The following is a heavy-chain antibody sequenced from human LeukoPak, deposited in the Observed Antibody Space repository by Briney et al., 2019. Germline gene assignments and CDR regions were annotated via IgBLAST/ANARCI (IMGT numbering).Heavy chain of an antibody. Sequence: GGSLRLSCAASGFTVSSNYMSWVRQAPGKGLEWLSVIYSGGSTYYADSVKGRFTISRDNSKNTLYLQMNSLRAEDTAVYYCASGDVLLSYYFDYWGQGTLVTVSS. CDR3: ASGDVLLSYYFDY. V-gene: IGHV3-66*01. J-gene: IGHJ4*02. D-gene: IGHD3-10*01. CDR1: GFTVSSNY. CDR2: IYSGGST.